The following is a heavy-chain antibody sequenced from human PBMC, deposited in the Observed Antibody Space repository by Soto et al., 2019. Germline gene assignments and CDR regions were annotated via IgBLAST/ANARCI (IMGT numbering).Heavy chain of an antibody. CDR2: INAGNGNT. D-gene: IGHD6-13*01. V-gene: IGHV1-3*01. CDR3: ARAGKAANGRQYYYYGMDV. J-gene: IGHJ6*02. CDR1: GYTFTTYA. Sequence: ASVKVSCKPSGYTFTTYAFNSVRQAPGQGPEWMGWINAGNGNTKYSHELQGRVTFTRDTSASTTYMELSSLGSEDTAVYYCARAGKAANGRQYYYYGMDVWGQGTTVTAP.